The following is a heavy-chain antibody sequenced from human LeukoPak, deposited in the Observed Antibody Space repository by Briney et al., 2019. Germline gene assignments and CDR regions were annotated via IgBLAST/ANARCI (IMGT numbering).Heavy chain of an antibody. CDR2: IYTSGST. J-gene: IGHJ5*02. CDR3: ARSPQLLWFDP. V-gene: IGHV4-61*02. Sequence: PSETLSLTCTVSGGSISSGSYYWSWIRQPAGKGLEWIGPIYTSGSTNYNPSLKSRVTISVDTSKNQFSLKLSSVTAADTAVYYCARSPQLLWFDPWGQGTLVTVSS. CDR1: GGSISSGSYY. D-gene: IGHD6-6*01.